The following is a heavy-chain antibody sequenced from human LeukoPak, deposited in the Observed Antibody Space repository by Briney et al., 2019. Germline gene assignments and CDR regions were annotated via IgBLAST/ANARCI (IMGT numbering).Heavy chain of an antibody. Sequence: GGSLRLSCAASGFTFSSYAMHWVRQAPGKGLEWVAIISYDGSNKYYADSVKGRFTISRDNSKNTLYLQMNSLRAEDTAVYYCARDLGYNLLGFYYYGMDVWGQGTTDTVSS. CDR3: ARDLGYNLLGFYYYGMDV. CDR2: ISYDGSNK. CDR1: GFTFSSYA. V-gene: IGHV3-30-3*01. D-gene: IGHD5-24*01. J-gene: IGHJ6*02.